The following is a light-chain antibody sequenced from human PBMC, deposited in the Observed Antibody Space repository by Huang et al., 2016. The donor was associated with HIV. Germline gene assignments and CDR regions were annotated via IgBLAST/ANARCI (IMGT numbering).Light chain of an antibody. Sequence: EIVMTQSPATLSVSPGERATLSCRASQNINNNLAWYQQIPGQAPRLLIYGASTRATGFPARFSGSGSGTEFTLTISSLQSEDFALNYCQQYNSWPPLTFGGGTKVEIK. J-gene: IGKJ4*01. CDR1: QNINNN. CDR3: QQYNSWPPLT. V-gene: IGKV3-15*01. CDR2: GAS.